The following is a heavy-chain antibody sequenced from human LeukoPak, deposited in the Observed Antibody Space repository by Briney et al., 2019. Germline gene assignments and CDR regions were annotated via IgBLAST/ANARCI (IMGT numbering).Heavy chain of an antibody. Sequence: ASVKVSFTASGYTFTSYYMHWVRQAPGQGSEWVGIINPSGGSTRYAQKFQGRVTMTRDMYRSTVYTELSSQRSEDTAVYYCSRTPPSDAGLFDPLGQGTLVTVSS. CDR2: INPSGGST. CDR3: SRTPPSDAGLFDP. V-gene: IGHV1-46*01. J-gene: IGHJ5*02. D-gene: IGHD3-9*01. CDR1: GYTFTSYY.